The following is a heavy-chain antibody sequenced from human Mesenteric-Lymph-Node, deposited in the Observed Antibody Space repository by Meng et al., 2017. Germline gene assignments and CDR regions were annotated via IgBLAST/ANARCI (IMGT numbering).Heavy chain of an antibody. J-gene: IGHJ6*02. V-gene: IGHV3-23*01. CDR2: ISGSGVHK. Sequence: GESLKISCAASGFTFSDHAMSWVRLVPGEGLEWVSSISGSGVHKYYAASVKGRFSISRDNSKNTVSLQMSTLRAEDTAIYYCARDHYYYGMDVWGQGTMVTVSS. CDR1: GFTFSDHA. CDR3: ARDHYYYGMDV.